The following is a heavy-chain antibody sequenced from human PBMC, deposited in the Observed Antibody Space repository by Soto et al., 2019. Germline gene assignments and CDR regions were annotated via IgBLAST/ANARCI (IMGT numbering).Heavy chain of an antibody. CDR3: ARGGGGWYIHYYYSYGMAV. J-gene: IGHJ6*02. V-gene: IGHV4-59*01. D-gene: IGHD6-19*01. CDR2: IYYSGST. CDR1: GGSISSYY. Sequence: SETLSLTCTVSGGSISSYYWSWIRQPPGKGLEWIGYIYYSGSTNYNPSLKSRVTISVDTSKNQFSLKLSSVTAADTAVYYCARGGGGWYIHYYYSYGMAVWGQGTTVTASS.